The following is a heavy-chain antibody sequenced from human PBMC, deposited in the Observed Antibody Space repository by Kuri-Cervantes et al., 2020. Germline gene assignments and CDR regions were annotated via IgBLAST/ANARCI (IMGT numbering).Heavy chain of an antibody. CDR1: GFTFSSYG. D-gene: IGHD4-17*01. CDR3: AKDSCDYGRLGYYYYYGMDV. V-gene: IGHV3-30*18. CDR2: ISYDGSNK. J-gene: IGHJ6*02. Sequence: GGSLRLSCAASGFTFSSYGMHWVRQAPGKGLEWVAVISYDGSNKYYADSVKGRFTISRDNSKNTLYLQMNSLRAEDTAVYYCAKDSCDYGRLGYYYYYGMDVWGQGTTVTVSS.